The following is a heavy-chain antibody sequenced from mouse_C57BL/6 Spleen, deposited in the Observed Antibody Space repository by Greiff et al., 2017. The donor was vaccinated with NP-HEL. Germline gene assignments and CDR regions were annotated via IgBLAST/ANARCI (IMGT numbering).Heavy chain of an antibody. J-gene: IGHJ1*03. CDR1: GYSFTDYN. CDR3: ARFGYYYGSSYDWYFDV. V-gene: IGHV1-39*01. Sequence: EVQRVESGPELVKPGASVKISCKASGYSFTDYNMNWVKQSNGKSLEWIGVINPNYGTTSYNQKFKGKATLTVDQSSSTAYMQLNSLTSEDSAVYYCARFGYYYGSSYDWYFDVWGTGTTVTVSS. CDR2: INPNYGTT. D-gene: IGHD1-1*01.